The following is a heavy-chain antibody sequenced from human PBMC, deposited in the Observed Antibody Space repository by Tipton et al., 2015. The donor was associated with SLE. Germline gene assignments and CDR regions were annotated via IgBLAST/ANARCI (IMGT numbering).Heavy chain of an antibody. Sequence: SLRLSCAASGFAFSSYAMSWVRQAPGKGLDWVSAMSGSGGRTYYADSVKGRFTIARDNSKNTLDLQMNSLRAEDTAVYYCAKDVERDYVDSGASDAFDIWGQGTMVTVSS. J-gene: IGHJ3*02. CDR2: MSGSGGRT. D-gene: IGHD4-17*01. CDR1: GFAFSSYA. CDR3: AKDVERDYVDSGASDAFDI. V-gene: IGHV3-23*01.